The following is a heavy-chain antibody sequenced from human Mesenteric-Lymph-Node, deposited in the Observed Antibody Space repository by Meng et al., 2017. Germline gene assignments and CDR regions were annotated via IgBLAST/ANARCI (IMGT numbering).Heavy chain of an antibody. Sequence: QGQLQESGPGLVRPSEPLSLTCTVSGGSVSSGSYYWSWIRQPPGKGLEWIGYIYYSGSTNYNPSLKSRVTISVDTSKNQFSLKLSSVTAADTAVYYCARSTGTTYYFDYWGQGTLVTVSS. CDR1: GGSVSSGSYY. J-gene: IGHJ4*02. V-gene: IGHV4-61*01. D-gene: IGHD1-7*01. CDR3: ARSTGTTYYFDY. CDR2: IYYSGST.